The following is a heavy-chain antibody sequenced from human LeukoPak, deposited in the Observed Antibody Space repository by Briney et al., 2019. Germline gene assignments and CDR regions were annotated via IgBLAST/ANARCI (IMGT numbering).Heavy chain of an antibody. V-gene: IGHV1-2*06. CDR1: GYTFTGYY. CDR2: INPNSGGT. CDR3: ASTPLGYYGSGSYLGYFDY. J-gene: IGHJ4*02. Sequence: ASVKVSCKASGYTFTGYYMHWVRQAPGQGLEWMGRINPNSGGTNYAQKFQGRVTMTRDTSISTAYMELSRLRSDDTAVYYCASTPLGYYGSGSYLGYFDYWGQGTLVIVSS. D-gene: IGHD3-10*01.